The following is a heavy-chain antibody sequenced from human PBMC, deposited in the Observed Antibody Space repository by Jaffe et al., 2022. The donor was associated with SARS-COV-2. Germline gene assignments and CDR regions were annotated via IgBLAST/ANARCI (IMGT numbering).Heavy chain of an antibody. CDR2: IYYTGST. D-gene: IGHD1-26*01. J-gene: IGHJ4*02. Sequence: QVQLQESGPGLVKPSETLSLTCTVSGGSIISYYWSWIRQPPGKGLEWIGYIYYTGSTNYDPSLKSRVTMSVDTSKNQLSLKLSSVTEADTAIYYCARYRGVGGGRFDCWGQGALVTVSS. CDR1: GGSIISYY. CDR3: ARYRGVGGGRFDC. V-gene: IGHV4-59*01.